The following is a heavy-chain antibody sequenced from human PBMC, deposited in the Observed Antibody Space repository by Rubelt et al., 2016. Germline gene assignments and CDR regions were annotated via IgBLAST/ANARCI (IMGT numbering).Heavy chain of an antibody. Sequence: QVQLQQWGAGLLKPSETLSLTCAVYGGSFSGYYWSWIRQPPGKGLEWIGEINHRGSTTYNPSLKSRVTISVDTSRNQVSLKLNPGTAAETAIYVWAGGWLGSGSSYDHWGQGTLVTVSS. V-gene: IGHV4-34*02. J-gene: IGHJ5*02. D-gene: IGHD6-6*01. CDR3: AGGWLGSGSSYDH. CDR2: INHRGST. CDR1: GGSFSGYY.